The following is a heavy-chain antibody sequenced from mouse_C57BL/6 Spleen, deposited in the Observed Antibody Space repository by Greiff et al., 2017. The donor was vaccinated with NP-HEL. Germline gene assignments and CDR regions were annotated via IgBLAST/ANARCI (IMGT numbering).Heavy chain of an antibody. CDR3: ARTDDGFFDY. D-gene: IGHD2-3*01. CDR1: GYAFSSYW. Sequence: LKESGASVKISCKASGYAFSSYWMTWVKQRPGKGLEWIGQIYPGDGDTNYNGKFKGKATLTADKSSSTAYMQLSSLTSEDSAVYFCARTDDGFFDYWGQGTTLTVSS. CDR2: IYPGDGDT. J-gene: IGHJ2*01. V-gene: IGHV1-80*01.